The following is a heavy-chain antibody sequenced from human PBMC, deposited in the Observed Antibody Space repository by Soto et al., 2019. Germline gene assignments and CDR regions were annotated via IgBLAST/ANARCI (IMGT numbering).Heavy chain of an antibody. Sequence: QVQLQESGPGLVKPSGTLSLTCAVSGGSISSSNWRSWVRQPPGKGREWIGEIFHIGNTYSNPSLTGRVTMSVVKSKNQFSLNLDSVTAADTAVYYCASRTYAMDVWGQGTTVTVSS. J-gene: IGHJ6*02. CDR3: ASRTYAMDV. CDR1: GGSISSSNW. V-gene: IGHV4-4*02. CDR2: IFHIGNT.